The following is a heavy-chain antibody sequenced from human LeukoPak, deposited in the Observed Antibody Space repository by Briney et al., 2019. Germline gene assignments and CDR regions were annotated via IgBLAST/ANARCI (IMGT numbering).Heavy chain of an antibody. CDR2: ISYDGSNK. J-gene: IGHJ6*02. V-gene: IGHV3-30*18. D-gene: IGHD1-14*01. CDR1: GSTFSSYG. CDR3: AKPDGMDV. Sequence: GGSLRLSCAASGSTFSSYGMHWVRQAPGKGLEWVAVISYDGSNKYYADSVKGRFTISRDNSKNTLYLQMNSLRAEDTAVYYCAKPDGMDVWGQGTTVTVSS.